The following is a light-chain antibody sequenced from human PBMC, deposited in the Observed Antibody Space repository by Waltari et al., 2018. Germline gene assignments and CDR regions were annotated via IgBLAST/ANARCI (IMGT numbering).Light chain of an antibody. Sequence: YVVTQPTSVSVAPGQTARITCGGNDIRSQSVHWYQQKPGQAPLLIVYDDTDRPSGIPERFSGSNSGNAATLTISSVEAGDEADYYCQVWDINNDQVVFGRGTKVTVL. CDR1: DIRSQS. CDR2: DDT. V-gene: IGLV3-21*02. CDR3: QVWDINNDQVV. J-gene: IGLJ2*01.